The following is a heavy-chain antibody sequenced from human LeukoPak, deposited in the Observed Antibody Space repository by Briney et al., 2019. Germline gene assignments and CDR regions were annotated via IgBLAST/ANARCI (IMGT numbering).Heavy chain of an antibody. CDR2: ISGSGGST. V-gene: IGHV3-23*01. Sequence: GGSLRPSCAASGFTFSSYGMHWVRQAPGKGLEWVSAISGSGGSTYYADSVKGRFTISRDNSKNTLYLQMNSLRAEDTAVYYCAKRDWNYGNFDYWGQGTLVTVSS. CDR3: AKRDWNYGNFDY. J-gene: IGHJ4*02. CDR1: GFTFSSYG. D-gene: IGHD1-7*01.